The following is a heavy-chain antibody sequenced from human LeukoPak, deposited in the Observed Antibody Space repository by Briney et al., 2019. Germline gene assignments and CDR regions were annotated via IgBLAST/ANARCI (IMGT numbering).Heavy chain of an antibody. CDR1: GYTLTGYY. CDR2: INPNSGGT. Sequence: ASVKVSCKASGYTLTGYYMHWVRQAPGQGLEWMGWINPNSGGTNYAQKFQGRVTMTRDTSISTAYMELSRPRSDDTAVYYCARAITMVRGVPGYWGQGTLVTVSS. V-gene: IGHV1-2*02. J-gene: IGHJ4*02. D-gene: IGHD3-10*01. CDR3: ARAITMVRGVPGY.